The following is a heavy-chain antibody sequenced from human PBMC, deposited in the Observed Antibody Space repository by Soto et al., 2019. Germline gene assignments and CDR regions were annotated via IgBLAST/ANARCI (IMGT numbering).Heavy chain of an antibody. Sequence: QVQLVESGGGVVQPGRSLILCCAASGYTFRNNGMHWVRQAPGKGLEWVAVIWYDGSNKYYADSVKGRFTISRDNSKNTLYLQMNSVRAGDTAVYYCARWGDERRLDYWGQGTLVTVSS. CDR3: ARWGDERRLDY. CDR2: IWYDGSNK. V-gene: IGHV3-33*01. J-gene: IGHJ4*02. CDR1: GYTFRNNG. D-gene: IGHD3-16*01.